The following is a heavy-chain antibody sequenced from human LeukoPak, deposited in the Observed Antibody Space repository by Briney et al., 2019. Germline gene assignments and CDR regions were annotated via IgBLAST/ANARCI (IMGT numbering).Heavy chain of an antibody. CDR1: GFTFSSYS. V-gene: IGHV3-23*01. D-gene: IGHD6-13*01. Sequence: PGGSLRLSCAASGFTFSSYSMSWVRQAPGKGLEWVSNISDSGGNTYYADSVKGRFTISRDNSKNTLYLQMNSLRAEDTALYYCAKDGRGIASHYESWGQGALVTVSS. CDR3: AKDGRGIASHYES. CDR2: ISDSGGNT. J-gene: IGHJ4*02.